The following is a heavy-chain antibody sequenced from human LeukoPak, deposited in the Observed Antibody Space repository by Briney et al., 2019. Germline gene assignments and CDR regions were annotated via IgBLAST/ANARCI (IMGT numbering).Heavy chain of an antibody. CDR1: GGSLSRYY. D-gene: IGHD6-19*01. Sequence: SETLSLTCTVSGGSLSRYYWSWIRQPAGKGLEWIGRIYSSGCTNYNPSLKSRVTISVDTSKNQFSLKLSSVTAADTAVYYCPRRVAVAGRSGNWFDPWGEGTLVTVSS. CDR3: PRRVAVAGRSGNWFDP. J-gene: IGHJ5*02. CDR2: IYSSGCT. V-gene: IGHV4-4*07.